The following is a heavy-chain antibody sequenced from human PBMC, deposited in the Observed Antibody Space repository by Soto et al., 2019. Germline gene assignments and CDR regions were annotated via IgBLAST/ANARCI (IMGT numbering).Heavy chain of an antibody. V-gene: IGHV4-30-4*01. CDR3: ARERRLTVFGAPKAYGMDV. J-gene: IGHJ6*02. CDR2: IYYSGST. CDR1: GGSISSGDYY. Sequence: QVQLQESGPGLMKPSQTLFLTCTVSGGSISSGDYYWSWIRQPPGKGLEWIGYIYYSGSTYYNPSLKSRVTISVDTSKNQFSLKLSSVTAADTAVYYCARERRLTVFGAPKAYGMDVWGQGTTVTVSS. D-gene: IGHD3-3*01.